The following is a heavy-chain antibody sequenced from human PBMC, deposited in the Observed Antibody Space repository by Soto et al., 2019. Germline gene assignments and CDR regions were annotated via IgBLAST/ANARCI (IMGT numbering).Heavy chain of an antibody. CDR1: CGSISSSNW. V-gene: IGHV4-4*02. D-gene: IGHD6-13*01. CDR3: ARDPPRIAAAGGFDY. Sequence: SETLSLTCAVSCGSISSSNWWSWVRQPPGKGLEWIVEIYHSGSTNYNPSLKSRVTISVHKSKNQFSLKLSSVTAADTAVYYCARDPPRIAAAGGFDYWGQGTLVT. J-gene: IGHJ4*02. CDR2: IYHSGST.